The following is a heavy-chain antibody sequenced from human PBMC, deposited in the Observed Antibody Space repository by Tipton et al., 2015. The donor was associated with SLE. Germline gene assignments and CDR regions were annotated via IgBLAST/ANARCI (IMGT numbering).Heavy chain of an antibody. V-gene: IGHV4-4*07. Sequence: LRLSCTVSGGSVSSYYWIWIRQPAGKGLEWIGHVYDSGSTYYNPSLESRLTMSVDTSKNQVSLNLNSVTAADTAVYYCTGTTLTDYPFGAFDIWGQGTMVTVSS. CDR2: VYDSGST. J-gene: IGHJ3*02. CDR3: TGTTLTDYPFGAFDI. D-gene: IGHD3-9*01. CDR1: GGSVSSYY.